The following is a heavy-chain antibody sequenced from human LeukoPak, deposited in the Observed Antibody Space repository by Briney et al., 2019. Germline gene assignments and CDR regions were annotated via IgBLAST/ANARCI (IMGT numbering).Heavy chain of an antibody. Sequence: PSETLSLTCTVSGGSIRNYYWSWIRQPPGRGLEWIGFIHYTGSTNYNPSLKSRVTIAVDTSKNKCSLKLTSVTAADTAVYYCARVEGYSSTWSPFDIWGQGTMVTVSS. CDR3: ARVEGYSSTWSPFDI. J-gene: IGHJ3*02. CDR1: GGSIRNYY. V-gene: IGHV4-59*01. CDR2: IHYTGST. D-gene: IGHD6-13*01.